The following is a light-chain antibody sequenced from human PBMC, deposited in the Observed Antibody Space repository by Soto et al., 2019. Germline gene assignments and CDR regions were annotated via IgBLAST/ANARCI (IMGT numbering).Light chain of an antibody. CDR3: AAWDDSLLIYV. CDR1: SSNIGSNT. CDR2: SNN. V-gene: IGLV1-44*01. Sequence: QSVLTQPPSASGTPGQRVTISCSGSSSNIGSNTVNWYQQLPGTAPKLLIYSNNQRPSGVPDRFSGSKSGTSASLAISGLQSEDEADYYSAAWDDSLLIYVFRTGTKVTVL. J-gene: IGLJ1*01.